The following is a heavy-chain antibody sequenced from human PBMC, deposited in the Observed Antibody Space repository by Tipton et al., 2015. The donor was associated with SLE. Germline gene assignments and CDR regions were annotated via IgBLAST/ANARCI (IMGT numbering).Heavy chain of an antibody. D-gene: IGHD2-2*01. V-gene: IGHV4-59*01. Sequence: PGLVKPSETLSLTCTVSGASISGNYWSWIRQPPGQGLEWIGYIYYSGSTTYNPSLESRLTISVDTSKNQFSLRLSSATAADTAVYFCARSPSILPAASDVFDVWGQGTVVTVSS. CDR2: IYYSGST. CDR1: GASISGNY. CDR3: ARSPSILPAASDVFDV. J-gene: IGHJ3*01.